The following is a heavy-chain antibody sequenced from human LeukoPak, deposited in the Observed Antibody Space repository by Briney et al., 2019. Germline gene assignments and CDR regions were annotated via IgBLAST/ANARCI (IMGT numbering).Heavy chain of an antibody. V-gene: IGHV1-2*02. CDR3: ARVATGGVSEGAFDI. Sequence: GASVKVSCKASGYTFIGYYMHWVRQAPGQGLEWLGSINPHSSDTNYAQKFQGRVTMTRDTAISTAYMDLSRLGSDDTAVYYCARVATGGVSEGAFDIWGQGTMVTVSS. CDR2: INPHSSDT. D-gene: IGHD2-8*02. CDR1: GYTFIGYY. J-gene: IGHJ3*02.